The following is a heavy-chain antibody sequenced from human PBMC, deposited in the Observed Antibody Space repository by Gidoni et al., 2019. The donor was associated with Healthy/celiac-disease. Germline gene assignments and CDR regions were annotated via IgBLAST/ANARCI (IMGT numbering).Heavy chain of an antibody. CDR2: TRNKANSYTT. V-gene: IGHV3-72*01. CDR1: GFTFSDHY. Sequence: EVQLVESGGGLVQPGGSLRLSCAASGFTFSDHYMDWVRQAPGKGLEWVGRTRNKANSYTTEYAASVKGRFTISRDDSKNSLYLQMNSLKTEDTAVYYCARSNGGLFSYYYYGMDVWGQGTTVTVSS. CDR3: ARSNGGLFSYYYYGMDV. J-gene: IGHJ6*02. D-gene: IGHD3-22*01.